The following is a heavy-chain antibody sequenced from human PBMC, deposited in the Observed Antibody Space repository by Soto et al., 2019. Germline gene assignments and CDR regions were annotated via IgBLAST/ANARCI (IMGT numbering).Heavy chain of an antibody. D-gene: IGHD3-3*01. CDR1: GFSVSNLY. J-gene: IGHJ4*02. V-gene: IGHV3-66*01. CDR3: ARDTLGGAYDFCH. CDR2: ISSGGST. Sequence: EVQLVESGGGLVQPGGSLRLSCAASGFSVSNLYMTWVRQAPGKGLEWVSVISSGGSTYYADSVKGRFTISRDNSKNTLYLENKRLRAGDTAVYYCARDTLGGAYDFCHGGQGTLVTVSS.